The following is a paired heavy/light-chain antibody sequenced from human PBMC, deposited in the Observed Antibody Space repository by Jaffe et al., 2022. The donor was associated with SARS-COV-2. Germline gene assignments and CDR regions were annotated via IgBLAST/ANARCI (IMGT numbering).Light chain of an antibody. V-gene: IGLV3-21*02. CDR1: NIGSKS. Sequence: SYVLTQPPSVSVAPGQTARITCGGNNIGSKSVHWYQQKPGQAPVLVVYDDSDRPSGIPERFSGSNSGNTATLTISRVEAGDEADYYCQVWDSSSDWVFGGGTKLTVL. CDR2: DDS. CDR3: QVWDSSSDWV. J-gene: IGLJ3*02.
Heavy chain of an antibody. V-gene: IGHV1-8*01. J-gene: IGHJ4*02. CDR1: GYTFTSYD. D-gene: IGHD2-15*01. Sequence: QVQLVQSGAEVKKPGASVKVSCKASGYTFTSYDINWVRQATGQGLEWMGWMNPNSGNTGYAQKFQGRVTMTRNTSISTAYMELSSLRSEDTAVYYCARGLSLGYCSGGSCYHTPGGDYWGQGTLVTVSS. CDR2: MNPNSGNT. CDR3: ARGLSLGYCSGGSCYHTPGGDY.